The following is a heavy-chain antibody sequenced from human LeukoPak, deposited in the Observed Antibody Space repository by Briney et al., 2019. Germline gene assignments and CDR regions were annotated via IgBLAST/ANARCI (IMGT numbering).Heavy chain of an antibody. J-gene: IGHJ3*02. CDR2: MNPNSGNT. V-gene: IGHV1-8*03. CDR3: ATSKLRFLDDAFDI. Sequence: ASVKVSCKASGYTFTSYDINWVRQATGQGLEWMGWMNPNSGNTGYAQKFQGRVTITRNTSISTAYMELSSLRSEDTAVYYCATSKLRFLDDAFDIWGQGTMVTVSS. CDR1: GYTFTSYD. D-gene: IGHD3-3*01.